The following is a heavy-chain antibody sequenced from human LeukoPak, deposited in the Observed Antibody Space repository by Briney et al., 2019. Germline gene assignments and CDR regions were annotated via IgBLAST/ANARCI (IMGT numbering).Heavy chain of an antibody. CDR2: IYYSGST. D-gene: IGHD6-13*01. CDR3: ARVRQQLVPDWFDP. Sequence: SETLSLTCTVSGGSISSSSYYWGWIRQPPGKGLEWIGSIYYSGSTYYNPSLKSRVTISVGTSKNQFSLKLSSVTAADTAVYYCARVRQQLVPDWFDPWGQGTLVTVSS. V-gene: IGHV4-39*07. J-gene: IGHJ5*02. CDR1: GGSISSSSYY.